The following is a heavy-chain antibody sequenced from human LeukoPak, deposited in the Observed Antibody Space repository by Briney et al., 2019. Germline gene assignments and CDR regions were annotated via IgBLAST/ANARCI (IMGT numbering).Heavy chain of an antibody. CDR1: GASISSYY. D-gene: IGHD3-3*01. CDR3: ARGYYDFPY. V-gene: IGHV4-59*01. Sequence: SETLSLTCTVSGASISSYYWSWIRQPPGKGLEWIGYIYYTGSTNCNPSLKSRVTISVDTSKNQFSLKLSSVTAADTAVYYCARGYYDFPYWGQGTLVTVSS. J-gene: IGHJ4*02. CDR2: IYYTGST.